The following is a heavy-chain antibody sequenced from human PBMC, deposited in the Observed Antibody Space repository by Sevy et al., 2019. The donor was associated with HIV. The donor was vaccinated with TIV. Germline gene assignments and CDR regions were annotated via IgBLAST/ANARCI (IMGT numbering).Heavy chain of an antibody. CDR2: INQGGSQE. D-gene: IGHD2-2*01. Sequence: GGSLRLSCAASGLTFSSYWMTWVRQAPGKGLEWVANINQGGSQEYYVDSVKGRFTISRDNAKNSLYLQINSLRAEDTAVYYCATILPAGVPAEYFEHWGQGTLVTVSS. CDR1: GLTFSSYW. CDR3: ATILPAGVPAEYFEH. J-gene: IGHJ1*01. V-gene: IGHV3-7*01.